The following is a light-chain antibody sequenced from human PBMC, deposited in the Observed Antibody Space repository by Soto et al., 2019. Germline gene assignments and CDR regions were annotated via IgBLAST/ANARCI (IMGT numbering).Light chain of an antibody. CDR2: DTS. V-gene: IGKV3-15*01. CDR1: QTVSSN. CDR3: QQDPTRPPYT. J-gene: IGKJ2*01. Sequence: SQTVSSNLAWYQQKPGKAPRLLIYDTSTRATGIPARFSGSGSGTQFTLTISSLRSAAYPLYHSQQDPTRPPYTFPQGTKVDIK.